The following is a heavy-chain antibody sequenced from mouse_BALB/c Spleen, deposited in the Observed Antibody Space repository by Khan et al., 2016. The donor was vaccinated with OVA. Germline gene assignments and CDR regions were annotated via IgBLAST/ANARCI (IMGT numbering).Heavy chain of an antibody. Sequence: QVQLKESGPGLVAPSQSLSITCTVSGFSLTSYGVSWVRQPPGKGLEWLGVIWGDGNTNFHSALRSRLSISKDNSKSQVFLKLNSLQTDYTATYYCAKDRGYYAVDYWGQGTSVPVSS. CDR2: IWGDGNT. J-gene: IGHJ4*01. CDR1: GFSLTSYG. V-gene: IGHV2-3*01. CDR3: AKDRGYYAVDY.